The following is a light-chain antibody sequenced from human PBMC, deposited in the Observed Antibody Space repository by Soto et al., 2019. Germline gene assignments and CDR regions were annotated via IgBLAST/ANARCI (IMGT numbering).Light chain of an antibody. J-gene: IGKJ1*01. CDR1: QSVNSH. CDR2: GAS. Sequence: EKVLTQSPATLSMSPGERATLSCRASQSVNSHLAWYQQKPGQAPRLLIYGASTRATGIPARFSGSGSGTEFTRTISSLQSEDFAVYYCQQYTNWPSWTFGQGTKVEIK. CDR3: QQYTNWPSWT. V-gene: IGKV3-15*01.